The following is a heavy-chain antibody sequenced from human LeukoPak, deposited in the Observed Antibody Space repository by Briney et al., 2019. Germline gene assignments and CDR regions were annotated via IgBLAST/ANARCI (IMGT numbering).Heavy chain of an antibody. CDR1: GITVSNYG. Sequence: GGSLRLSCAVSGITVSNYGVSWARQAPGKGLEWVAGISGSGGGTNYADSVKGRFTISSDNFKNTLYLQMNSLRAEDTAVYFCAKRGVVIRVILVGFHKEAYYFDSWGQEALVTVSS. J-gene: IGHJ4*02. CDR2: ISGSGGGT. V-gene: IGHV3-23*01. CDR3: AKRGVVIRVILVGFHKEAYYFDS. D-gene: IGHD3-22*01.